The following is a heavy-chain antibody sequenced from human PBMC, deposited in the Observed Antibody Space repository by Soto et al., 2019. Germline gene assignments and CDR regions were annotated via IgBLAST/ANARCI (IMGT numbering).Heavy chain of an antibody. CDR3: VKDRTMAAPNDYFDY. CDR1: GFTFSNFG. Sequence: EVQLLESGGDLVQPGGSLRLSCVASGFTFSNFGMSWVRQAPGQGLQWVSIIGVDGVTTYYADSVRGRFTISSDNSKNTLYLQMNSLRAEDTAIYYCVKDRTMAAPNDYFDYWGQGTLVTVSS. CDR2: IGVDGVTT. D-gene: IGHD6-19*01. J-gene: IGHJ4*02. V-gene: IGHV3-23*01.